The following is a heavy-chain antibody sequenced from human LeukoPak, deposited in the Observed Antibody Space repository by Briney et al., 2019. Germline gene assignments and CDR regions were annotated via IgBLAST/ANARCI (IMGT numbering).Heavy chain of an antibody. D-gene: IGHD1-7*01. J-gene: IGHJ4*02. CDR3: ARKLELRGFSGY. V-gene: IGHV3-21*01. CDR2: ISSSGTYI. Sequence: PGGSLRLSCAVSGFTFSDYNMNWVRQAPGKGLEWVSSISSSGTYIYYADSAQGRFTISRDSAKNSLYLQMNSLRAEDTAVYYCARKLELRGFSGYWGRGTLVTVSS. CDR1: GFTFSDYN.